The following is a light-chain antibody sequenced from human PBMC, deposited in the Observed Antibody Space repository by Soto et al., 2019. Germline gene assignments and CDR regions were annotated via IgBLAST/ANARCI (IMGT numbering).Light chain of an antibody. CDR2: AAS. J-gene: IGKJ4*01. V-gene: IGKV1-12*01. CDR1: QDISRW. Sequence: DLQMTQSPSSVSASVGDRVTITCRASQDISRWLAWFQQKPGKAPQLLISAASTLQSGVPSRFSGSGSGTDFTLTITSLQPEDFATYFCQQASRFPLTFGGGTKVEIK. CDR3: QQASRFPLT.